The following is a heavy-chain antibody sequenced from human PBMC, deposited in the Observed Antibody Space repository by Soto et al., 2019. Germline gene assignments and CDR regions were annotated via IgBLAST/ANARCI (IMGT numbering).Heavy chain of an antibody. CDR2: ISAHNGNT. D-gene: IGHD1-1*01. Sequence: QIHLVQSGAEVKKPGASVKVSCKGSGYGFTTYGNTWVRQAPGQGLEWMAWISAHNGNTNYAQKLQGRVTVTRDTSTSTAYMELTSLRSDDTAVDYCARGRYGDYWGQGALVTVSS. J-gene: IGHJ4*02. V-gene: IGHV1-18*01. CDR3: ARGRYGDY. CDR1: GYGFTTYG.